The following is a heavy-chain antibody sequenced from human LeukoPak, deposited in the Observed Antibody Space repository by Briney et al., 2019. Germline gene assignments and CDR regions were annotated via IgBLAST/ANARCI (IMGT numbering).Heavy chain of an antibody. D-gene: IGHD2-15*01. CDR2: ISYDGSNK. CDR1: GFTFSSYG. V-gene: IGHV3-30*18. Sequence: PGGSLRLSCAASGFTFSSYGMHWVRQAPGKGLEWVAFISYDGSNKYYADSVKGRFTISRDNSKNTLYLQMNNLRADDTAVYYCAKARYDGEVMIAATDYWGQGTVVTVSS. J-gene: IGHJ4*02. CDR3: AKARYDGEVMIAATDY.